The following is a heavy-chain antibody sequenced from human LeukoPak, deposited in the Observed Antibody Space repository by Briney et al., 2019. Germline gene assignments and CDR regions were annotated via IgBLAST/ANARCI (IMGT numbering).Heavy chain of an antibody. CDR2: IIPIFGTA. J-gene: IGHJ3*02. CDR1: GGTFSSYA. D-gene: IGHD1-14*01. CDR3: ARERATTTAFDI. Sequence: SVKVSCKASGGTFSSYAISWVRQALGQGLEWMRGIIPIFGTANYAQKFQGRVTITADESTSTAYMELSSLRSEDTAMYYCARERATTTAFDIWGQGTMVTVSS. V-gene: IGHV1-69*13.